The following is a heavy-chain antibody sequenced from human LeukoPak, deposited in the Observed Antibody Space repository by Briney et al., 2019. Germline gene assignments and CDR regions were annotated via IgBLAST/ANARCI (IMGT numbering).Heavy chain of an antibody. CDR2: INPNSGGT. Sequence: ASVKVSCKASGYTSTSYYMHWVRQAPGQGLEWMGWINPNSGGTNYAQKFQGRVTMTRDTSISTAYMELSRLRSDDTAVYYCARDQDSSSSVGFDPWGQGTLVTVSS. V-gene: IGHV1-2*02. J-gene: IGHJ5*02. CDR3: ARDQDSSSSVGFDP. CDR1: GYTSTSYY. D-gene: IGHD6-13*01.